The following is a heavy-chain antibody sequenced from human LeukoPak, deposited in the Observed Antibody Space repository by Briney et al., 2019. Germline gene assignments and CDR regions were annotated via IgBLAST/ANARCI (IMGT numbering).Heavy chain of an antibody. CDR1: GFTFNTYS. D-gene: IGHD2-2*01. Sequence: PGGSLRLSCAASGFTFNTYSMNWVRQAPGKGLELVSSISSSSYIYYADSVKGRFTISRDNAKNSLYLQLNSLRAEDTAVYYCARGDHSVVVPAAIWCFDYWGQGTLVTVSS. CDR3: ARGDHSVVVPAAIWCFDY. CDR2: ISSSSYI. V-gene: IGHV3-21*01. J-gene: IGHJ4*02.